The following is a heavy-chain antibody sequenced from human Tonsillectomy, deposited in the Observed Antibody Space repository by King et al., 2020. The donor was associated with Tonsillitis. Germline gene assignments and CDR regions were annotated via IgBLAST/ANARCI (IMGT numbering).Heavy chain of an antibody. D-gene: IGHD3-22*01. Sequence: VQLVESGGGLVKPGGSLRLSCAASEFIFSTYTMNWVRQAPGKGLEWVSSIGSSGGYIYYADSVKGRFTITRDNAENSLYLQMNRLRAEDTAVYYCARVKKYYYDSSGYPLDTFDIWGQGTMVTVSS. J-gene: IGHJ3*02. CDR2: IGSSGGYI. CDR3: ARVKKYYYDSSGYPLDTFDI. V-gene: IGHV3-21*01. CDR1: EFIFSTYT.